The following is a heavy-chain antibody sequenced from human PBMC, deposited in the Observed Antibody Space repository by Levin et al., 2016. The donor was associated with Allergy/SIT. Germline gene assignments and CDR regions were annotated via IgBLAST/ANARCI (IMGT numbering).Heavy chain of an antibody. CDR1: GGSISSSNW. V-gene: IGHV4-4*02. CDR2: IYHSGST. Sequence: SETLSLTCAVSGGSISSSNWWSWVRQPPGKGLEWIGEIYHSGSTNYNPSLKSRVTISVDKSKNQFSLKLSSVTAADTAVYYCASGGNWNDVADFDYWGQGTLVTVSS. CDR3: ASGGNWNDVADFDY. J-gene: IGHJ4*02. D-gene: IGHD1-1*01.